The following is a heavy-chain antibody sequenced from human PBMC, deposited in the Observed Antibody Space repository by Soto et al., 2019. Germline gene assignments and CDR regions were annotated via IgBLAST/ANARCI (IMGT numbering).Heavy chain of an antibody. J-gene: IGHJ5*02. CDR1: GYSFTNSD. Sequence: ASVQVSCKASGYSFTNSDVSWVRQATGQALEWMGWKNPGSSDTGYAQKFQGRVTMTRDISIATAYMELSSLRYNDTAIYYCARVATFGALNWFDPWGQGTLVTVSS. CDR3: ARVATFGALNWFDP. CDR2: KNPGSSDT. D-gene: IGHD3-16*01. V-gene: IGHV1-8*01.